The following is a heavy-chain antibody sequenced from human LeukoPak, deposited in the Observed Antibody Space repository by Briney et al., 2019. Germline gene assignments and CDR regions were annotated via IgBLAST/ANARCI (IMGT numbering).Heavy chain of an antibody. D-gene: IGHD3-22*01. CDR2: IYKSGST. V-gene: IGHV4-4*07. CDR3: ARDLRWMGYYYDSSGYYGGFWFDP. CDR1: GGSISSYY. J-gene: IGHJ5*02. Sequence: SETLSLTCTVSGGSISSYYWSWIRQPAGKGLEWIGRIYKSGSTNYNPSLKSRVTMSVDTSKNQFSLKLSSVTAADTAVYYCARDLRWMGYYYDSSGYYGGFWFDPWGQGTLVTVS.